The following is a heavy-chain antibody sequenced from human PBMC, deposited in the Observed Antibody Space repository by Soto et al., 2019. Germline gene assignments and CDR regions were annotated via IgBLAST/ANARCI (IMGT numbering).Heavy chain of an antibody. CDR3: VRGGGGGLFDP. V-gene: IGHV3-11*06. CDR2: ISPGSRYP. J-gene: IGHJ5*02. D-gene: IGHD2-15*01. CDR1: GFTFGDSY. Sequence: PGGSLRLSCAGSGFTFGDSYMSWIRQAPGKGLEWLSYISPGSRYPAYADSVKGRFTISRDNAKRSLYLQMMSLTAEDTAIYYCVRGGGGGLFDPWGQGTMVTVAS.